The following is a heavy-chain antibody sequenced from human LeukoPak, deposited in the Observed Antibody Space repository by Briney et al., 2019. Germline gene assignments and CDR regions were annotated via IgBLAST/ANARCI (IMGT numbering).Heavy chain of an antibody. CDR3: ARGIRFLEWLSGFDY. CDR2: ISSSSSYI. CDR1: GFTFSSYS. V-gene: IGHV3-21*04. Sequence: GGSLRLSCAASGFTFSSYSMNWVRQAPGKGLEWVSSISSSSSYIYYADSVKGRFTISRDNAKNSLYLQMNSLRVEDTALYYSARGIRFLEWLSGFDYWGQGILVTVSS. J-gene: IGHJ4*02. D-gene: IGHD3-3*01.